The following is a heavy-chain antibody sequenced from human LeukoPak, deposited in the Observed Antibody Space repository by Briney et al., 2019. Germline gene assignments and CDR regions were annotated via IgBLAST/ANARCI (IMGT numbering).Heavy chain of an antibody. Sequence: ASVKVSCKVSGYTLTELSMHWVRQAPGKGLEWMGGFDPEDGETIYAQKFQGRVTMTEDTSTDTAYMELSSLRSEDTAVYYCATVPPSMVRDLIGAWFDPWGQGTLVTVSS. J-gene: IGHJ5*02. V-gene: IGHV1-24*01. CDR2: FDPEDGET. CDR3: ATVPPSMVRDLIGAWFDP. CDR1: GYTLTELS. D-gene: IGHD3-10*01.